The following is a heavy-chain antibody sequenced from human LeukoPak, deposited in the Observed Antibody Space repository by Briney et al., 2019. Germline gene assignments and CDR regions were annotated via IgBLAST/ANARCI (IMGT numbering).Heavy chain of an antibody. CDR1: GYTFTGYY. J-gene: IGHJ4*02. CDR2: INPNSGGT. Sequence: GASVKVSCKASGYTFTGYYMHWVRQAPGQGLEWMGWINPNSGGTNYAQKFQGRVTMTRDTSTSTVYMELSSLRSEDTAVYYCARGEFVRSYSSSSVEDFDYWGQGTLVTVSS. V-gene: IGHV1-2*02. CDR3: ARGEFVRSYSSSSVEDFDY. D-gene: IGHD6-6*01.